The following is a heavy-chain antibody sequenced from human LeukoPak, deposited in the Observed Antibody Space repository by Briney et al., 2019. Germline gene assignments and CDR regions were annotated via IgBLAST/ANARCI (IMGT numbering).Heavy chain of an antibody. D-gene: IGHD1-26*01. CDR2: INDDGSAT. Sequence: GGSLRLSCAASGFTFSNYWMYWVRQVPGKGLVWVSRINDDGSATFYADSVKGRFTISRDNAKNSLYLQMNSLRSEDTAVYYCARTPSPQYSGSYLMDYYYYMDVWGKGTTVTVSS. CDR3: ARTPSPQYSGSYLMDYYYYMDV. J-gene: IGHJ6*03. V-gene: IGHV3-74*01. CDR1: GFTFSNYW.